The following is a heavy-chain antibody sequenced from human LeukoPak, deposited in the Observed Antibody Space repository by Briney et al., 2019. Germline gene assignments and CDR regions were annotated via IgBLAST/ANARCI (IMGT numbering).Heavy chain of an antibody. CDR2: INHSGST. CDR1: GKSFSGYY. CDR3: ARGRVSVTGYYFAMDV. V-gene: IGHV4-34*01. J-gene: IGHJ6*02. Sequence: SETLSLTCTVYGKSFSGYYWTCIRQSPGKGLEWIGEINHSGSTNYNPSLKSRVSISIDTSKNHLSLKLSSVTAADTAVYYCARGRVSVTGYYFAMDVWGQGTTVTVSS. D-gene: IGHD2-21*02.